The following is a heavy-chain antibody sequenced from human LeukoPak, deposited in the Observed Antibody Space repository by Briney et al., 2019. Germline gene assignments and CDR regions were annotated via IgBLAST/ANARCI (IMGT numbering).Heavy chain of an antibody. V-gene: IGHV4-61*01. J-gene: IGHJ4*02. CDR2: IYYSGST. Sequence: SETLSLTCTVSGGSVSSGSYYWSWIRQPPGKELEWIGYIYYSGSTNYNPSLKSRVTISVDTSKNQFSLKLSSVTAADTAVYYCARDEFSYFDYWGQGTLVTVSS. CDR1: GGSVSSGSYY. CDR3: ARDEFSYFDY.